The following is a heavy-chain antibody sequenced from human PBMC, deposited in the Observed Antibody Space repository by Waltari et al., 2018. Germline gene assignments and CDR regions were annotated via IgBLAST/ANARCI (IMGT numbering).Heavy chain of an antibody. V-gene: IGHV1-2*06. CDR1: GYTFTGYY. CDR3: ARGVVVPAAMQAHDYMDV. Sequence: QVQLVQSGAEVKKPGASVKVSCKASGYTFTGYYMHWVRQAPGHGLEWMGRINPNSGGTNYAQKFQGRVTMTRDTSISTAYMELSRLRSDDTAVYYCARGVVVPAAMQAHDYMDVWGKGTTVTVSS. J-gene: IGHJ6*03. D-gene: IGHD2-2*01. CDR2: INPNSGGT.